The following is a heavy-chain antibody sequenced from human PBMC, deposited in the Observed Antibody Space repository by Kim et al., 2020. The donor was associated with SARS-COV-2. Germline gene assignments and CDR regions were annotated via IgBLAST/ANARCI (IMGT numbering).Heavy chain of an antibody. CDR3: AREIVGATGNWYFDL. Sequence: DSVKDRFTISRDNSKNPLYLQMNSLRAEDTAVYYCAREIVGATGNWYFDLWGRGTLVTVSS. V-gene: IGHV3-53*01. D-gene: IGHD1-26*01. J-gene: IGHJ2*01.